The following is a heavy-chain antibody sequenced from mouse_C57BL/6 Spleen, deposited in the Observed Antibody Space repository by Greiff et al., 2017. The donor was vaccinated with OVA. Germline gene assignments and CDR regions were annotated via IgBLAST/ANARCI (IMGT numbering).Heavy chain of an antibody. J-gene: IGHJ3*01. Sequence: VQLVESGPGLVAPSQSLSITCTVSGFSLTSYGVDWVRQSPGKGLEWLGVIWGVGSTNYNSALKSRLSISKDNSKSQVFLKMNSLQTDDTAMYYCVSEGYDGYAFAYWGQGTLVTVSA. CDR3: VSEGYDGYAFAY. D-gene: IGHD2-3*01. V-gene: IGHV2-6*01. CDR1: GFSLTSYG. CDR2: IWGVGST.